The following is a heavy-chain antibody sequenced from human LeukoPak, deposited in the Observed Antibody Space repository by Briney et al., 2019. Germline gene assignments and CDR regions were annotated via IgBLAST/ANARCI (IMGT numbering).Heavy chain of an antibody. CDR1: GFTFNRHG. Sequence: GGSLRLSCAASGFTFNRHGMHWLRQAPGKGLEWVAFISYDARNKYYGDSVKGRFTISRDNSKNTLYLQMNSLRPEDTAVYYCARSIYSSSSHFDYWGQGTLVTVSS. D-gene: IGHD6-6*01. V-gene: IGHV3-30*02. CDR3: ARSIYSSSSHFDY. CDR2: ISYDARNK. J-gene: IGHJ4*02.